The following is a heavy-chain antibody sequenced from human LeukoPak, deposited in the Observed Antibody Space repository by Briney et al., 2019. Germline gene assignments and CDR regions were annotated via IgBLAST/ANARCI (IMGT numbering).Heavy chain of an antibody. CDR3: TRKPGAAPTVY. CDR1: GFTFSSYD. D-gene: IGHD6-6*01. J-gene: IGHJ4*02. Sequence: GGSLRLSCAASGFTFSSYDMHWVRQATGKGLEWVSAIGTAGDTYYPGSVKGRFTISRENAKNSLDLQMNSLRAEDTAVYYCTRKPGAAPTVYWGQGTLVTVSS. CDR2: IGTAGDT. V-gene: IGHV3-13*01.